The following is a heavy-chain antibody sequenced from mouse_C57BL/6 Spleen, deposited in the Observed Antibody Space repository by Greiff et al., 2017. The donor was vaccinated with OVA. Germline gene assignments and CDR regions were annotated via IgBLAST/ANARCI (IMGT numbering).Heavy chain of an antibody. J-gene: IGHJ4*01. V-gene: IGHV1-52*01. Sequence: VQLQQSGAELVRPGSSVKLSCKASGYTFTSYWMPWVKQRPIQGLEWIGNIDPSDSETHYNQKFKDKATLTVDKSSSTAYMQLSSLTSEDSAVYYCARFDYDVDYAMDYWGQGTSVTVSS. D-gene: IGHD2-4*01. CDR1: GYTFTSYW. CDR3: ARFDYDVDYAMDY. CDR2: IDPSDSET.